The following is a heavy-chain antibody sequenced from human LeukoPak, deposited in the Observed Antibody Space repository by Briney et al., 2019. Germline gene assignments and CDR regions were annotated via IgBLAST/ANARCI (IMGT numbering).Heavy chain of an antibody. D-gene: IGHD3-9*01. CDR3: VKDHDWALDF. V-gene: IGHV3-48*01. CDR1: GFTFNAYP. CDR2: ITHNSDSV. Sequence: GGSLRLSCAASGFTFNAYPMNWVRQAPGKGLEWISYITHNSDSVYYADSVKGRFAISRDNAKNSQYLQMNSLRAEDTAMYYCVKDHDWALDFWGQGTLVTVSS. J-gene: IGHJ4*02.